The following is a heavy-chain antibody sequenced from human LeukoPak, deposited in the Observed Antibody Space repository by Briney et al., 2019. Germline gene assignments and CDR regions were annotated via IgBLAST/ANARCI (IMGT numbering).Heavy chain of an antibody. J-gene: IGHJ5*02. CDR2: IYYSGST. D-gene: IGHD3-3*01. V-gene: IGHV4-59*01. CDR1: GGSISSYY. CDR3: ARGIRGGGDFWSGYVLNWFDP. Sequence: PSETLSLTCTVSGGSISSYYWSWIRQPPGKGLEWIGYIYYSGSTNYNPSLKSRVTISVDTSKNQFSLKLSSVTAADTAVYCCARGIRGGGDFWSGYVLNWFDPWGQGTLVTVSS.